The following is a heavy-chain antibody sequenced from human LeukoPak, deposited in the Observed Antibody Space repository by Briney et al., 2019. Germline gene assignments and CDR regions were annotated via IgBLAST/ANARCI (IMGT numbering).Heavy chain of an antibody. J-gene: IGHJ4*02. CDR2: ISYDGRDE. D-gene: IGHD1-26*01. V-gene: IGHV3-30*01. CDR1: GFPFSGHA. CDR3: AREEEGELPDF. Sequence: GGSLRLSCTASGFPFSGHAMHWIRQAPGKGPEWLALISYDGRDEYYADSVKGRFTISRDNSKNTVYLQVNSLRPEDTAVYFCAREEEGELPDFWGQGTQVTVSS.